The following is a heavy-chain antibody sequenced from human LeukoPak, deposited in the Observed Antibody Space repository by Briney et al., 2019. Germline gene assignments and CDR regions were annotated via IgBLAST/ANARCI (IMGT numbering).Heavy chain of an antibody. D-gene: IGHD2-15*01. CDR2: IKQDGSEK. V-gene: IGHV3-7*01. Sequence: AGGSLRLSCAVSGFNFYNFWMTWVRQAPGKGLEWVANIKQDGSEKYYAASVKGRFTISRDNAKNSLSLQINSLRVDDTAVYYCVRDSGSRSSGPFDFWGQGTLVTVSS. CDR3: VRDSGSRSSGPFDF. CDR1: GFNFYNFW. J-gene: IGHJ4*02.